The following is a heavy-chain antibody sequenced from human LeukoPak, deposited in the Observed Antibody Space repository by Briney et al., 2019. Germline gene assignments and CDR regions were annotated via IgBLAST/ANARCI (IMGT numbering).Heavy chain of an antibody. CDR2: IYNTGST. J-gene: IGHJ4*02. Sequence: GGSLRLSCYASGFTVSTNCRIWGRQPPGKGLEWASVIYNTGSTYNADSVKGRFTISRHNSKNTVYLQMNNLRAEDTAMYYHPKVDTTLSYNPDYWGQGTLVTVSS. V-gene: IGHV3-53*04. CDR1: GFTVSTNC. D-gene: IGHD1-1*01. CDR3: PKVDTTLSYNPDY.